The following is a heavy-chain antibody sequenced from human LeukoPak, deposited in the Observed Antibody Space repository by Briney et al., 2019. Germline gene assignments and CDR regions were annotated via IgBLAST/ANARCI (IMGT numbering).Heavy chain of an antibody. J-gene: IGHJ6*02. CDR2: IYTSGST. Sequence: PSETLSLTCTDSRGSISIGSYYSSSARQPAGEGLEWIGRIYTSGSTIYNLSLKRRVTISVDTSKNQFSLKLRSVTAADTAVYYCARGGTYYDILTGYYTTGMDVWGQGTTVTVSS. D-gene: IGHD3-9*01. CDR1: RGSISIGSYY. V-gene: IGHV4-61*02. CDR3: ARGGTYYDILTGYYTTGMDV.